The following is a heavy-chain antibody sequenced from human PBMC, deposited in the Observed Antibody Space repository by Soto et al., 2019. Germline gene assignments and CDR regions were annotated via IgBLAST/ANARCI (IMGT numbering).Heavy chain of an antibody. V-gene: IGHV4-59*08. CDR2: IYYSGST. CDR3: ARPIAVAGTAAFDI. Sequence: SETLSLTCTVSGGSISSYYWSWIRQPPGKGLEWIGYIYYSGSTNYNPSLKSRVTISVDTSKNQFSLKLSSVTAADTAVYYCARPIAVAGTAAFDIWGQGTMVTVSS. CDR1: GGSISSYY. J-gene: IGHJ3*02. D-gene: IGHD6-19*01.